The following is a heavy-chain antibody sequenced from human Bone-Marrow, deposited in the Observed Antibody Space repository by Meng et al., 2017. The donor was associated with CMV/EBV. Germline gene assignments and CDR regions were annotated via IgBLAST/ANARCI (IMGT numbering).Heavy chain of an antibody. Sequence: GGSISRGGDYWSWIRQHPGKGREWIGYIYYSGSTYYNPSLKSRVTISVDTSKNQFSLKLSSVTAADTAVYYCARGFGEFRAYYFDYWGQGTLVTVSS. CDR3: ARGFGEFRAYYFDY. CDR1: GGSISRGGDY. CDR2: IYYSGST. V-gene: IGHV4-31*02. J-gene: IGHJ4*02. D-gene: IGHD3-10*01.